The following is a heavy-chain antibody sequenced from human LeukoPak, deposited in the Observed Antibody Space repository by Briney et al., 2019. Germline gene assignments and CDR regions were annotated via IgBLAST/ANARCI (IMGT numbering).Heavy chain of an antibody. CDR1: GGSISSYY. CDR2: INHSGST. V-gene: IGHV4-34*01. Sequence: PSETLSLTCAVSGGSISSYYWSWIRQPPGKGLEWIGEINHSGSTNYNPSLKSRVTISVDTSKNQFSLKLSSVTAADTAVYYCARSSSDGPYYFDYWGQGTLVTVSS. CDR3: ARSSSDGPYYFDY. D-gene: IGHD6-13*01. J-gene: IGHJ4*02.